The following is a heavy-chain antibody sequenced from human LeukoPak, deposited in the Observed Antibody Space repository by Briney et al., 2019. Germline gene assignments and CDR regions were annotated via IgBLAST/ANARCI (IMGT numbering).Heavy chain of an antibody. CDR2: ISYDGSNK. V-gene: IGHV3-30-3*01. J-gene: IGHJ4*02. D-gene: IGHD2-21*02. CDR1: GFTFSSYA. CDR3: ARGGIVVVTPPTY. Sequence: GGSLRLSCAASGFTFSSYAMHWVRQAPGKGLEWVAVISYDGSNKYYADSVKGRFTISRDNSKNTLYLQMNSLRAEDTAVYYCARGGIVVVTPPTYWGQGTLVTVSS.